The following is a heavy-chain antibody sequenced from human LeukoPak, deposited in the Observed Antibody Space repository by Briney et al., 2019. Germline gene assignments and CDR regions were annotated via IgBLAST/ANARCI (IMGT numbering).Heavy chain of an antibody. Sequence: SQTLSLTCAISGDSVSRNTAAWNWIRQSPSRGLEWLGRTYYRSKWYNDYALSVKSRIIINPDTSKNQFSLQVNSVIPEDTAVYYCAREGYYGSGSHIDYWGQGTLVTVSS. D-gene: IGHD3-10*01. CDR2: TYYRSKWYN. V-gene: IGHV6-1*01. CDR3: AREGYYGSGSHIDY. J-gene: IGHJ4*02. CDR1: GDSVSRNTAA.